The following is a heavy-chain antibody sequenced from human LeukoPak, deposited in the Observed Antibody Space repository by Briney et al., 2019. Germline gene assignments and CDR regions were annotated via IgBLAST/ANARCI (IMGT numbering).Heavy chain of an antibody. CDR1: GGSISSYY. CDR2: IYYSGST. CDR3: ARQRSEGATGVDY. D-gene: IGHD1-26*01. V-gene: IGHV4-59*08. Sequence: PSETLSLTCTVSGGSISSYYWSWIRQPPGKGLEWIGYIYYSGSTNYNPSLKSRVTISVDTSKNQFSLKLSSVTAADTAVYYCARQRSEGATGVDYWGQGTLVTVSS. J-gene: IGHJ4*02.